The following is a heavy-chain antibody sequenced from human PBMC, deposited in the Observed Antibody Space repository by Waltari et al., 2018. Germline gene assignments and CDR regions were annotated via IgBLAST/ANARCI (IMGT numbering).Heavy chain of an antibody. Sequence: QLQLQESGPGLVKPSESLSLTRTVPGGSVSGYYNWGWSRQTPGKGLEWMGNMQYRGSTFYNPSLESRVTISLDTSKNQFSLRLSSVGAADTAVYFCGRIAFGDEGGYFQHWGQGTLVTVSS. CDR3: GRIAFGDEGGYFQH. CDR1: GGSVSGYYN. CDR2: MQYRGST. V-gene: IGHV4-39*01. D-gene: IGHD4-17*01. J-gene: IGHJ1*01.